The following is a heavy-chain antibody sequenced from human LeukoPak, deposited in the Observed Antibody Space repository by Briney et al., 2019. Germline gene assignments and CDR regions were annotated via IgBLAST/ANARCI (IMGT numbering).Heavy chain of an antibody. D-gene: IGHD6-19*01. Sequence: PGRSLRLSCAASRFTSSSYAMSWVRQAPGKGLEWVSSISSSGGSTYYADSVKGRLTLSTDNYTNTPYLQMNSLRAEDTAVYYCAKSLRRIAVAGNWCDPWGQGTLLTVSS. CDR2: ISSSGGST. V-gene: IGHV3-23*01. J-gene: IGHJ5*02. CDR3: AKSLRRIAVAGNWCDP. CDR1: RFTSSSYA.